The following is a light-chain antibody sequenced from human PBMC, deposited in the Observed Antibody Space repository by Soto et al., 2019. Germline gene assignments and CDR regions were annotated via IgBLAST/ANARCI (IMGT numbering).Light chain of an antibody. CDR1: QSVSSW. J-gene: IGKJ1*01. CDR3: QQSFSTLGWT. CDR2: KAS. V-gene: IGKV1-5*03. Sequence: EIQMTQSPSTLSASVGDRVTITCRASQSVSSWLAWYQQKPAKAPKLLIYKASSLESGVPSRFSGSGSGTEFTLTISSLQPEDFATYYCQQSFSTLGWTFGQGTKVDIK.